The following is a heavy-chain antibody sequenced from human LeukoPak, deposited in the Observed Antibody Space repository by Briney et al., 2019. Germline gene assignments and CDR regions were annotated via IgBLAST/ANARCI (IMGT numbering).Heavy chain of an antibody. Sequence: SETLSLTCTVSGGSISSSSYYWGWIRQPPGKGLEWIGSIYYSGSTYYNPSLKSRVTISVDTSKNQFSLKLSSVTAADTAVYYCARQGRWELLPSDYYYMDVWGKGTTVTVSS. J-gene: IGHJ6*03. D-gene: IGHD1-26*01. CDR2: IYYSGST. CDR3: ARQGRWELLPSDYYYMDV. CDR1: GGSISSSSYY. V-gene: IGHV4-39*01.